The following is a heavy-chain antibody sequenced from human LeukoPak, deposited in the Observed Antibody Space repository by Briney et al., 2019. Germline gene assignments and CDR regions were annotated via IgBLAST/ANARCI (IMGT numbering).Heavy chain of an antibody. J-gene: IGHJ4*02. CDR2: ISAYNGNT. D-gene: IGHD3-9*01. CDR1: GYTFASYG. V-gene: IGHV1-18*01. CDR3: AREVLRYFDWLSKPLDY. Sequence: GASVKVSCKASGYTFASYGISWVRQAPGQGLAWMGWISAYNGNTNYAQKLQGRVTMTTDTSTSTAYMELRSLRSDDTAVYYCAREVLRYFDWLSKPLDYWGQGTLVTVSS.